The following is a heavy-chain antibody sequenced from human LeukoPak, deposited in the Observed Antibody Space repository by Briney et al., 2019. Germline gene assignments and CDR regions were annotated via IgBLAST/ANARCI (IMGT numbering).Heavy chain of an antibody. CDR3: ARSLYDYGSGEDC. D-gene: IGHD3-10*01. CDR2: INPHTGTV. Sequence: ASVTVSCAASGYSFTVYYIHWVRQAPGQGLELMGCINPHTGTVRYAQKFEGRVTMTRDTSMNSAYMELTYLTSDDTAMYYCARSLYDYGSGEDCWGQGTLVTVSS. CDR1: GYSFTVYY. J-gene: IGHJ4*02. V-gene: IGHV1-2*02.